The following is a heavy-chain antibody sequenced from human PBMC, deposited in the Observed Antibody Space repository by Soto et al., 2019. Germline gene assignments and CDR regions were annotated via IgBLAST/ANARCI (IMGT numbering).Heavy chain of an antibody. D-gene: IGHD6-19*01. CDR3: EKDGTVAGLFNY. V-gene: IGHV3-30*18. CDR2: ISYDGSNK. J-gene: IGHJ4*02. Sequence: PGGSLRLSCAASGFTFSSYGMHWVRQAPGKGLEWVAVISYDGSNKYYADSVKGRFTISRDNSKNTLYLQMNSLRAEDTAVYYCEKDGTVAGLFNYWGQGTLVSVSS. CDR1: GFTFSSYG.